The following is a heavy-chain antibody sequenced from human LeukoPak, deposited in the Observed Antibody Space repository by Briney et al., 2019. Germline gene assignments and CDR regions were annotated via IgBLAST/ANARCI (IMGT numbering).Heavy chain of an antibody. D-gene: IGHD3-10*01. CDR3: AKDPVWGGYGSGSPGTYYFDY. CDR1: GFTFSSYA. Sequence: GGSQRLSCAASGFTFSSYAMSWVRQAPGKGLEWVSAISGSGGSTYYADSVKGRFTISRDNSKNTLYLQMNSLRAEDTAVYYCAKDPVWGGYGSGSPGTYYFDYWGQGTLVTVSS. J-gene: IGHJ4*02. V-gene: IGHV3-23*01. CDR2: ISGSGGST.